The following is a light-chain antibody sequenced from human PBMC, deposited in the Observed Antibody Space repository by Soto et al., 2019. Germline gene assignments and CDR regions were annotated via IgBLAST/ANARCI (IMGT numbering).Light chain of an antibody. CDR1: SSDVGSYNY. CDR2: EVR. J-gene: IGLJ1*01. V-gene: IGLV2-14*01. Sequence: QSALTQPASVSGSPGQSITISCTGTSSDVGSYNYVAWYQQFPGKTPKLMIYEVRNRPSGVSSRFSGSKSGNTASLTISGLQAEDEADYYCISYTGSDTSYVFGTGTKVNVL. CDR3: ISYTGSDTSYV.